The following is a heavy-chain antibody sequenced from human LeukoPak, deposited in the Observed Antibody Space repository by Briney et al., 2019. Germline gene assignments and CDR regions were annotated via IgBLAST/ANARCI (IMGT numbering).Heavy chain of an antibody. J-gene: IGHJ4*02. Sequence: PGGSLRLSCAASGFTFSSYNMNWVRQAPGKGLEWVSSITSGSSYIYYADSVKGRFTISRDNAKNSLYLQMNSLRAEDTALYYCAKGLERESRLDSWGQGTLVTVSS. D-gene: IGHD1-1*01. CDR1: GFTFSSYN. V-gene: IGHV3-21*04. CDR2: ITSGSSYI. CDR3: AKGLERESRLDS.